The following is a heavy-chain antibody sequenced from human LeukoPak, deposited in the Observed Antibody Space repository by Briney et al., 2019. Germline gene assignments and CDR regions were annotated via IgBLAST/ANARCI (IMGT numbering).Heavy chain of an antibody. J-gene: IGHJ4*02. V-gene: IGHV3-23*01. CDR3: AKEATIFGVVIMLDY. D-gene: IGHD3-3*01. CDR1: GFTFSTYA. Sequence: GGSLRLSCAASGFTFSTYAVNWVRQAPGKGLEWVSTISGSGDSTYYADSVKGRFTISRDNSKDTLYLQMSSVRVDDTAVYYCAKEATIFGVVIMLDYWGQGTLVTVSS. CDR2: ISGSGDST.